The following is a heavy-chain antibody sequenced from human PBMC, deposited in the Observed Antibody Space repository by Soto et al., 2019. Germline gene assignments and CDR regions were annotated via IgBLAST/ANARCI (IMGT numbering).Heavy chain of an antibody. CDR3: AREGLGYCSSTSCYTGWFDP. Sequence: ASVKVSCKASGYTFTGYYMHWVRQAPGQGLEWMGWINPNSGGTNYAQKFQGRVTMTRDTSISTAYMELSRLRSDDTAVYYCAREGLGYCSSTSCYTGWFDPWGQGTLVTVSS. D-gene: IGHD2-2*02. CDR1: GYTFTGYY. CDR2: INPNSGGT. V-gene: IGHV1-2*02. J-gene: IGHJ5*02.